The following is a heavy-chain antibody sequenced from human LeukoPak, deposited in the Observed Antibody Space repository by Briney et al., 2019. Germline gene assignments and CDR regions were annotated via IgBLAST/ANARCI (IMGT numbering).Heavy chain of an antibody. V-gene: IGHV3-30*04. J-gene: IGHJ4*02. CDR2: ISNDGSKK. D-gene: IGHD5-18*01. CDR1: GFTFSSYA. Sequence: GGSLRLSCAASGFTFSSYAMHWVRQAPGKGLDWVAVISNDGSKKYYADSVKGRFTISRDNSKNTLSLQVSSLRTEDTAVYYCAKDRYSYAFEYSDSWGQGTLVTVSS. CDR3: AKDRYSYAFEYSDS.